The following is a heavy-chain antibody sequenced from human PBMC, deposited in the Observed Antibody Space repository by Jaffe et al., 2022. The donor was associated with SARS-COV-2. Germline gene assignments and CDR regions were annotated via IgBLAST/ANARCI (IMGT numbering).Heavy chain of an antibody. CDR3: ARGGYESLTDYHYPIDH. Sequence: VESGGGLVKPGGSLTLSCAASGFSFSDHYMSWLRQAPGKGLEWVSYISSGADDIYYEDSVKGRFIISRDNANNTLYLQMNSLRAEDTALYYCARGGYESLTDYHYPIDHWGQGTLVTVSS. J-gene: IGHJ4*02. D-gene: IGHD3-9*01. CDR2: ISSGADDI. CDR1: GFSFSDHY. V-gene: IGHV3-11*01.